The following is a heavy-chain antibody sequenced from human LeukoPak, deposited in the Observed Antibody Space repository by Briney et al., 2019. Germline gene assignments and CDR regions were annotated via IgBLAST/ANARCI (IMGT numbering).Heavy chain of an antibody. D-gene: IGHD1-26*01. CDR1: GFTFSSYW. CDR3: ARDEVGVGATHDY. Sequence: GGSLRLSCAASGFTFSSYWMNWARQAPGKGLEWVASINHNGNVNYYADSVKGRFTISRDNAKNTLYLQMNSLRAEDTAVYYCARDEVGVGATHDYWGQGTLVTVSS. J-gene: IGHJ4*02. CDR2: INHNGNVN. V-gene: IGHV3-7*01.